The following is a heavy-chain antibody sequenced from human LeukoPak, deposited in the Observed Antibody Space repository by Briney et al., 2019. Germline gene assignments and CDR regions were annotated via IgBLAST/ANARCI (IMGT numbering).Heavy chain of an antibody. CDR1: GFTFSSYS. J-gene: IGHJ3*02. CDR2: ISSSSSYI. Sequence: PGGSLRLSCASSGFTFSSYSMNWVRQAPGKGLEWVSSISSSSSYIYYAYSVKGRFTISRDNATTSLYLQMNSLSAEDTAVYYCARVSYYDAFDIWGQGTMVTVSS. V-gene: IGHV3-21*01. CDR3: ARVSYYDAFDI. D-gene: IGHD1-26*01.